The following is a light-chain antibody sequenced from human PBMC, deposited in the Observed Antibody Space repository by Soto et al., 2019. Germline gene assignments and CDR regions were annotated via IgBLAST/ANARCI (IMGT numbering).Light chain of an antibody. CDR1: RSNIGSNT. CDR3: AVWDDSLSGRWV. V-gene: IGLV1-44*01. J-gene: IGLJ3*02. Sequence: QLVLTQPPSASGTPGQRVTISCSGSRSNIGSNTVNWYQHLPGSAPKLLIYSSSQRPSGVPDRFSGSKSGTSASLAISGLQSEDEADYYCAVWDDSLSGRWVFGGGTKLTVL. CDR2: SSS.